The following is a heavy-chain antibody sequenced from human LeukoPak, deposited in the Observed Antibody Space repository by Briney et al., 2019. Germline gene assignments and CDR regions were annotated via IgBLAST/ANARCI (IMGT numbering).Heavy chain of an antibody. D-gene: IGHD4-23*01. CDR1: GFTFSSYS. V-gene: IGHV3-21*01. CDR3: AREGNYGGNTYAFDI. Sequence: GGSLRLSCAASGFTFSSYSMNWVRQAPGKGLEWVSSISSSSSYIYYADSVKGRFTISRDNAKNSLYLQMNSLRAEDTAVYYCAREGNYGGNTYAFDIWGQGTMVTVSS. CDR2: ISSSSSYI. J-gene: IGHJ3*02.